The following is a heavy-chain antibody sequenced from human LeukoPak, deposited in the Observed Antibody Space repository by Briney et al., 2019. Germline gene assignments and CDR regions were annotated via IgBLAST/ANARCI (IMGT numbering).Heavy chain of an antibody. Sequence: PGGSLRLSCAASGFTFSSYAMSWVRQAPGKGLEWVSAISGSGSTIYYADSVKGRFTISRDNAKNSLYLQMNSLGAEDTAVYYCARGPPISGNFWRGKNHPPDYWGQGTLVTVSS. CDR2: ISGSGSTI. J-gene: IGHJ4*02. V-gene: IGHV3-48*04. D-gene: IGHD3-3*01. CDR3: ARGPPISGNFWRGKNHPPDY. CDR1: GFTFSSYA.